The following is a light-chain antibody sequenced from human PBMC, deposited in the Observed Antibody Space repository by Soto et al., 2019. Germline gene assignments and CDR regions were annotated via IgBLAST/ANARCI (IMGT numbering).Light chain of an antibody. CDR2: AAS. CDR1: QSISSY. J-gene: IGKJ4*01. V-gene: IGKV1-39*01. CDR3: QQYYSIPLP. Sequence: DIQMTQSPSSLSASVGDRVTITCRASQSISSYLNWYQQKPGKDPKLLIYAASSLQSGVPSRFSGSGSGTDFTLTISRLEPEDFAVYYCQQYYSIPLPFGGGTKVDI.